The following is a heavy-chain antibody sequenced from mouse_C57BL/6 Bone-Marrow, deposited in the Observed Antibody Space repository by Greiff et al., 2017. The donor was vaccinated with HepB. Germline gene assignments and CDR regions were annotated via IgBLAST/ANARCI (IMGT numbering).Heavy chain of an antibody. Sequence: EVHLVESGGGLVQSGRSLRLSCATSGFTFSDFYMEWVRQAPGKGLEWIAASRNKANDYTTEYSASVKGRFIVSRDTSQSILYLQMNALRAEDTAIYYCARDASGDLDYWGQGTTLTVSS. D-gene: IGHD3-1*01. CDR3: ARDASGDLDY. CDR2: SRNKANDYTT. CDR1: GFTFSDFY. J-gene: IGHJ2*01. V-gene: IGHV7-1*01.